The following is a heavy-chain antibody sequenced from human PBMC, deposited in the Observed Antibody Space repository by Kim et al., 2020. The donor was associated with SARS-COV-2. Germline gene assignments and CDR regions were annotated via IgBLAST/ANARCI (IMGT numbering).Heavy chain of an antibody. CDR3: ARRYYDILTGYTRFDY. J-gene: IGHJ4*02. CDR2: IYYSGST. V-gene: IGHV4-39*01. CDR1: GGSISSSSYY. D-gene: IGHD3-9*01. Sequence: SETLSLTCTVSGGSISSSSYYWGWIRQPPGKGLEWIGSIYYSGSTYYNPSLKSRVTISVDTSKNQFSLKLSSVTAADTAVYYCARRYYDILTGYTRFDYWGQGTLVTVSS.